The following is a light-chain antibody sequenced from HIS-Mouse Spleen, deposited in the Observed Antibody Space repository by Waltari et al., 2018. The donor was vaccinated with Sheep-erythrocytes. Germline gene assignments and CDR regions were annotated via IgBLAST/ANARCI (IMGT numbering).Light chain of an antibody. J-gene: IGLJ1*01. CDR1: SIAVGGYNS. CDR3: CSYAGSYNHV. V-gene: IGLV2-11*01. Sequence: QSALTQPRSVSGSPGHAVTIACSATSIAVGGYNSVPWYQQHPGKAPKLMIYDVSKRPSGVPDRFSGSKSGNTASLTISGLQAEDEADYYCCSYAGSYNHVFATGTKVTVL. CDR2: DVS.